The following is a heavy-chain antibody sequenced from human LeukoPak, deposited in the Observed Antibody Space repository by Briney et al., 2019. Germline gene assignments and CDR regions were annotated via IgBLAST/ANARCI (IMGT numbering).Heavy chain of an antibody. Sequence: ASVKVSCKASGYTFTNYYIHWVRQAPGQGLECMGIINPSGGSTSYAQKFQGRVTMTRDMSTSTVYMELSSLRSEDTAVYYCASLTTVKGGYYYDSSGRGAFDIWGQGTMVTVSS. J-gene: IGHJ3*02. V-gene: IGHV1-46*01. CDR1: GYTFTNYY. D-gene: IGHD3-22*01. CDR2: INPSGGST. CDR3: ASLTTVKGGYYYDSSGRGAFDI.